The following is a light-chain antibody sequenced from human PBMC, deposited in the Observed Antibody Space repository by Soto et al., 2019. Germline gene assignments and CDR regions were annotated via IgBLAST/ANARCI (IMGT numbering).Light chain of an antibody. Sequence: EIVMTQSPATLSVSPGESATLSCRASQSMGNNLAWYRQTPGQPPRLLIYDASTRATGIPARFTASGSGTDFALTITGLRSEDFAVYYCQHYYNWPPYSFGQGTKVDIK. V-gene: IGKV3-15*01. CDR3: QHYYNWPPYS. J-gene: IGKJ2*01. CDR1: QSMGNN. CDR2: DAS.